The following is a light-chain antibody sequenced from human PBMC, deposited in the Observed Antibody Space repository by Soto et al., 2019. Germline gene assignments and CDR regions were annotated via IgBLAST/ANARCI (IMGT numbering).Light chain of an antibody. V-gene: IGKV3-20*01. CDR2: GTS. CDR1: QSVPSSS. Sequence: EIVLRQSPGTLSLSPGERATVSCRASQSVPSSSLAWYQQKPGQGPRLLIYGTSRRATGIPDRFSGSGSGTDFTLTISRLEPEYSAVYFCQQYGNSPTFGQGTKMQIK. CDR3: QQYGNSPT. J-gene: IGKJ2*01.